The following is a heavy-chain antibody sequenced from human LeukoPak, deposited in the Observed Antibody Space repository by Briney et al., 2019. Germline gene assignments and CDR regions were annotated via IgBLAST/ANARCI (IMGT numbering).Heavy chain of an antibody. CDR1: GFTFDDYA. CDR2: INWNGGRL. Sequence: GGSLRLSCAASGFTFDDYAMHWVRQAPGKGLEWVSGINWNGGRLAYADSVKGRISISRDNAKNSLLLQMNSLRAEDTALYYCARGYSRTAFDIWGQGTMVTVSS. J-gene: IGHJ3*02. V-gene: IGHV3-9*01. D-gene: IGHD2-15*01. CDR3: ARGYSRTAFDI.